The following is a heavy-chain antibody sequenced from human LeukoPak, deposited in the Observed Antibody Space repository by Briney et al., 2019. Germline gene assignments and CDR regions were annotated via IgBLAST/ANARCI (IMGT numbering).Heavy chain of an antibody. V-gene: IGHV4-61*02. CDR2: IYTSGST. CDR3: ARAGLATYYYYYYMDV. CDR1: GGSISSGSYY. J-gene: IGHJ6*03. Sequence: SETLSLTCTVSGGSISSGSYYWSWIRQPAGTGLEWIGRIYTSGSTNYNPSLKSRVTISVGTSKNQFSLRLSSVTAADTAVYFCARAGLATYYYYYYMDVWGKGPRSPSP. D-gene: IGHD6-6*01.